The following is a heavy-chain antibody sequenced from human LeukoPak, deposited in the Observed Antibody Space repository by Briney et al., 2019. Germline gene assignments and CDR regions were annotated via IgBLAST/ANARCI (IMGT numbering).Heavy chain of an antibody. CDR3: ARSGNYYDSSGYYGVFDY. CDR1: GYTFTSYG. CDR2: ISAYNGNT. Sequence: GASVKVSCKASGYTFTSYGISWVRQAPGQGLEWMGWISAYNGNTNYAQKLQGRVTITTDESTSTAYMELSSLRSEDTAVYYCARSGNYYDSSGYYGVFDYWGQGTLVTVSS. D-gene: IGHD3-22*01. J-gene: IGHJ4*02. V-gene: IGHV1-18*01.